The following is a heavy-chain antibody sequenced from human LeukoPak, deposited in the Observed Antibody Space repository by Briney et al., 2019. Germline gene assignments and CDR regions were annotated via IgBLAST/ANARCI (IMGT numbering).Heavy chain of an antibody. D-gene: IGHD2-2*01. CDR2: IRSKAYGGTT. J-gene: IGHJ4*02. Sequence: HPGGSLRLSCTASGFTFGDYAMSWVRQAPGKGLEWVGFIRSKAYGGTTEYAASVKGRFTISRDDSKSIAYLQMNSLKTEDTAVYYCTRDLGYCSSTSCYEGASRWGQGTLVTVSS. CDR1: GFTFGDYA. CDR3: TRDLGYCSSTSCYEGASR. V-gene: IGHV3-49*04.